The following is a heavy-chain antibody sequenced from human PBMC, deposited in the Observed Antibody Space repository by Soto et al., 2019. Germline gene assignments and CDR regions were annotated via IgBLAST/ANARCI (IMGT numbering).Heavy chain of an antibody. CDR2: IIPIFGTA. D-gene: IGHD6-13*01. CDR3: ARYRVAAAGTLDY. J-gene: IGHJ4*02. V-gene: IGHV1-69*01. CDR1: GGTFSSYA. Sequence: QVQLVQSGAEVKKPGSSVKVSCKASGGTFSSYAISWVRQAPGQGLEWMGGIIPIFGTANYAQKFQGRVTITADESTSKGYLELRSLRSEDTAVYYCARYRVAAAGTLDYWGQGTLVTVSS.